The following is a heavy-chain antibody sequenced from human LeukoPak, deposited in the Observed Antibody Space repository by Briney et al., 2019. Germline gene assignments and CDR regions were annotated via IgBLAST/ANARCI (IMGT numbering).Heavy chain of an antibody. D-gene: IGHD6-19*01. CDR1: GFTFSNYG. V-gene: IGHV3-23*01. CDR2: INIRADET. CDR3: ERDPSEYEYNRGWYRDF. J-gene: IGHJ4*02. Sequence: GGSLRLACAASGFTFSNYGMAWFRQAPGKGLEWVSTINIRADETHYADSVKGRFTISRDNSKSALALQMTSLRVDDAAVYYCERDPSEYEYNRGWYRDFWGQGSQVIVSS.